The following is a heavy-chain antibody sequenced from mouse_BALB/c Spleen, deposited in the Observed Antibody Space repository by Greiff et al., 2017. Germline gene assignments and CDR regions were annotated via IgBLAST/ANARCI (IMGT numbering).Heavy chain of an antibody. D-gene: IGHD1-1*01. J-gene: IGHJ4*01. CDR1: GYTFTSYW. Sequence: QVQLQQPGAELVKPGASVTLSCKASGYTFTSYWMHWVKQRPGQGLEWIGEINPSNGRTNYNEKFKSKATLTVDKSSSTAYMQLSSLTSEDSAVYYCASKPDTTGYYAMDYWGQGTSVTVAS. V-gene: IGHV1S81*02. CDR3: ASKPDTTGYYAMDY. CDR2: INPSNGRT.